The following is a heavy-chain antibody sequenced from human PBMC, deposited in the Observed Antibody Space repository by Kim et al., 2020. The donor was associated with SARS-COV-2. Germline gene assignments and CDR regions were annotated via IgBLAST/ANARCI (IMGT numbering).Heavy chain of an antibody. D-gene: IGHD3-10*01. CDR2: ST. J-gene: IGHJ4*02. V-gene: IGHV4-59*01. CDR3: ARDSGSGFDY. Sequence: STTYNPSLKSRVTISVDTSKNQFSLKLSAVTAADTAVYYCARDSGSGFDYWGQGTLVTVSS.